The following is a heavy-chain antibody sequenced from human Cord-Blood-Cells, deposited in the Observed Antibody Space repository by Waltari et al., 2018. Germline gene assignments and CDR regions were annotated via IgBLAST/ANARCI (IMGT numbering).Heavy chain of an antibody. V-gene: IGHV3-15*01. D-gene: IGHD3-16*01. CDR2: IKSKTDGGTT. CDR1: GFTFSTAW. Sequence: EVQLVESGGGLVKPGGSLGLSCAASGFTFSTAWMSWVRQAPGKGLEWVGRIKSKTDGGTTDYAAPVKGRFTISRDDSKNTLYLQMNSLKTEDTAVYYCTTELRRLAAFDIWGQGTMVTVSS. CDR3: TTELRRLAAFDI. J-gene: IGHJ3*02.